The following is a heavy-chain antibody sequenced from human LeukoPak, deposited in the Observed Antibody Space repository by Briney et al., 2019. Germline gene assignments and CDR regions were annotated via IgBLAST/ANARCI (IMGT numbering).Heavy chain of an antibody. CDR3: AKDHSIVAPTLQYYYYGMDV. J-gene: IGHJ6*04. CDR1: GFTFRSYG. CDR2: ISYDGSNK. Sequence: GGSLRLSCAASGFTFRSYGMHWLRQAPGKGLEGVAVISYDGSNKYYADTVKGRFTISRDNSKNTLYLQMNSLRAEDTAVYYCAKDHSIVAPTLQYYYYGMDVWGKGTTVTVSS. D-gene: IGHD5-12*01. V-gene: IGHV3-30*18.